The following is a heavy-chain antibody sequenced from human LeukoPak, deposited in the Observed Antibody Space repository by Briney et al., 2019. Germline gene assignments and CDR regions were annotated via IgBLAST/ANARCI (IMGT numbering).Heavy chain of an antibody. D-gene: IGHD4-17*01. CDR1: GFIVSSNY. V-gene: IGHV3-53*04. J-gene: IGHJ4*02. Sequence: GGSLRLSCAASGFIVSSNYMSWVRQAPGKGLEWVSAIYSGGSTYYADSVKGRFTISRHNSKNTLYLQMNSLRAEDTAVCYCARAHDYGDYVLDSWGQGTLVSVSS. CDR2: IYSGGST. CDR3: ARAHDYGDYVLDS.